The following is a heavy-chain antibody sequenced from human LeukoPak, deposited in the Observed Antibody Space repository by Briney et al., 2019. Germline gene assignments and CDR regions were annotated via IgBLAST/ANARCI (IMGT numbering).Heavy chain of an antibody. D-gene: IGHD5-12*01. Sequence: ASVKVSCKASGYTFTSYGIGWVRQAPGQGLEWMGWISAYNGNTNYAQKLQGRVTMTTDTSTSTAYMELRSLRSDDTAVYYCARDGGYDHLTYGMDVWGQGTTVTVSS. J-gene: IGHJ6*02. CDR2: ISAYNGNT. V-gene: IGHV1-18*01. CDR3: ARDGGYDHLTYGMDV. CDR1: GYTFTSYG.